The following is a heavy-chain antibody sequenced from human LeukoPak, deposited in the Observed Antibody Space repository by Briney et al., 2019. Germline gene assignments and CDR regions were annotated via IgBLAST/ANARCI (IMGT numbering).Heavy chain of an antibody. V-gene: IGHV1-8*01. CDR2: MYPNSGNT. Sequence: GASVKVSCKASGYTFTSYDINWVRQATGQGLEWMGWMYPNSGNTGYAQKFQGRVTMTRNTSISTAYMELSSLRSEDTAVYYCARVGGYYGSGSYYRDDAFDIWGQGTMVTVSS. CDR3: ARVGGYYGSGSYYRDDAFDI. CDR1: GYTFTSYD. D-gene: IGHD3-10*01. J-gene: IGHJ3*02.